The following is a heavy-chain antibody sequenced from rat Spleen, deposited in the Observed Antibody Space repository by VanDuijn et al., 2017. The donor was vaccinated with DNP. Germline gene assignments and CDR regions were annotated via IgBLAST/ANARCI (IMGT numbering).Heavy chain of an antibody. D-gene: IGHD1-1*01. CDR1: GFTFRTYW. V-gene: IGHV5-58*01. Sequence: EVQLVETGGGLVQPGRSLKLSCVASGFTFRTYWMFWVRQAPGKGLEWVAAINPDGGKTYYLDSVKGRFTIFRDNSKNTVYLQMNSLRSEDTATYYCTKDLQWYAMDVWGQGTSVTVSS. J-gene: IGHJ4*01. CDR2: INPDGGKT. CDR3: TKDLQWYAMDV.